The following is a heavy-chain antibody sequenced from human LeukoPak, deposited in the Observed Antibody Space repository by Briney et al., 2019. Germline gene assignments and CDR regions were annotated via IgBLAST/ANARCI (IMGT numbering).Heavy chain of an antibody. V-gene: IGHV3-48*03. CDR2: ISSSGSTI. CDR3: ARETDSTLFDY. D-gene: IGHD2-2*01. CDR1: GFTFSIYE. J-gene: IGHJ4*02. Sequence: GGSLRLSCAASGFTFSIYEMNWVRQAAGKGLEWLSYISSSGSTIFYADSVKGRFTISRDNAKNSLSLQMSRLRPEDTAVYYCARETDSTLFDYWGQGTLVSVSS.